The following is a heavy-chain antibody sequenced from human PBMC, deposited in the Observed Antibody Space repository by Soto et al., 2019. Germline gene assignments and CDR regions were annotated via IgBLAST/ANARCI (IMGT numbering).Heavy chain of an antibody. Sequence: QITLKESRPTLVRPTQTLTLTCTVSGFSLDTWGVGVGWVRQPPGKAPEWLALIYWDDDKRYSPSLKNRLTITKDTSKNQVVLTVTNMDPVDTVTYYCARALGSWGSYYFDHWGQGTLVTVSS. D-gene: IGHD3-16*01. J-gene: IGHJ4*02. V-gene: IGHV2-5*02. CDR2: IYWDDDK. CDR3: ARALGSWGSYYFDH. CDR1: GFSLDTWGVG.